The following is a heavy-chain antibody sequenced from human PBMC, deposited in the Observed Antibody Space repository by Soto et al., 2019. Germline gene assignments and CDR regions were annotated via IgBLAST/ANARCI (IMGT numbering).Heavy chain of an antibody. CDR3: AKVWLRLAPSNSPFDY. V-gene: IGHV3-23*01. D-gene: IGHD5-12*01. J-gene: IGHJ4*02. CDR2: ISGSGGST. Sequence: GGSLRLSCAASGFTFSSYAMSWVRQAPGKGLEWVSAISGSGGSTYYADSVKGRFTISRDNSKNTLYLQMNSLRAEDTAVYYSAKVWLRLAPSNSPFDYWGQGTLVTVSS. CDR1: GFTFSSYA.